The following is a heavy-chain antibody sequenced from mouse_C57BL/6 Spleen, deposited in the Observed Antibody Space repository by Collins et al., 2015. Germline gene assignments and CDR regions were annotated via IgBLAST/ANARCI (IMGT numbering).Heavy chain of an antibody. V-gene: IGHV9-3*01. CDR1: GYTFTTYG. CDR3: ARQLRLHYFDY. J-gene: IGHJ2*01. CDR2: INTYSEVP. Sequence: QIQLVQSGPELKKPGETVKISCKASGYTFTTYGMSWVKQAPGKGLKWMGWINTYSEVPTYADDFKGRFAFSLETSASTAYLQINNLKNEDTATYFCARQLRLHYFDYWGQGTTLTVSS. D-gene: IGHD3-2*02.